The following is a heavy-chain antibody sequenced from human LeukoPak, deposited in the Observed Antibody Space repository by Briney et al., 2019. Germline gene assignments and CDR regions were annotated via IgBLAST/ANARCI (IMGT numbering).Heavy chain of an antibody. Sequence: GGSLRLSCAASGFTFSSFGMHWVRQAPGKGLEWVAVIWYDASNKYYADSAKGRFTISRDNSKNTLYLQMNSLRDDDTAVYYCVRGVGVSRFDYLDSWGQGTLVIVSS. CDR1: GFTFSSFG. V-gene: IGHV3-33*01. J-gene: IGHJ4*02. CDR3: VRGVGVSRFDYLDS. CDR2: IWYDASNK. D-gene: IGHD6-13*01.